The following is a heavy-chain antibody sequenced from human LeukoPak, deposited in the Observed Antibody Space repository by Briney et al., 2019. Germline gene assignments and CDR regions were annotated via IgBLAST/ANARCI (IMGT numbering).Heavy chain of an antibody. CDR2: INHSGST. CDR3: ARRNLVVVVAATPTIQLPDAFDI. V-gene: IGHV4-34*01. CDR1: GGSFSGYY. D-gene: IGHD2-15*01. J-gene: IGHJ3*02. Sequence: SETLSLTCAVYGGSFSGYYWSWIRQPPGKGLEWIGEINHSGSTNYNPSLKSRVTISVDTSKNQFSLKLSSVTAADTAVYYRARRNLVVVVAATPTIQLPDAFDIWGQGTMVTVSS.